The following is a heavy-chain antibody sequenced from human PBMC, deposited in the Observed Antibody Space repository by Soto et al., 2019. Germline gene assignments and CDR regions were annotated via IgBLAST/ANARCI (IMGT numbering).Heavy chain of an antibody. CDR2: IIPIFGTA. CDR3: ARPLRFLEWLSPGNYYYGMDV. D-gene: IGHD3-3*01. J-gene: IGHJ6*02. Sequence: GASVKVSCKASGGTFSSYAISWVRQAPGQGLEWMGGIIPIFGTANYAQKFQGRVTITAGESTSTAYMELSSLRSEDTAVYYCARPLRFLEWLSPGNYYYGMDVWGQGTTVTVSS. CDR1: GGTFSSYA. V-gene: IGHV1-69*13.